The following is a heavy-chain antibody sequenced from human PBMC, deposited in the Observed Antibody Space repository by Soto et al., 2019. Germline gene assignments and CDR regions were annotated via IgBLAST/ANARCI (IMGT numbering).Heavy chain of an antibody. CDR3: ARSEYYDSSGYYYLYFDY. J-gene: IGHJ4*02. Sequence: GGSLRLSCAASGFTFSSYWMSWVRQAPWKGLEWVANIKQDGSEKYYVDSVKGRFTISRDNAKNSLYLQMNSLRAEDTAVYYCARSEYYDSSGYYYLYFDYWGKGTLVTVS. D-gene: IGHD3-22*01. V-gene: IGHV3-7*05. CDR1: GFTFSSYW. CDR2: IKQDGSEK.